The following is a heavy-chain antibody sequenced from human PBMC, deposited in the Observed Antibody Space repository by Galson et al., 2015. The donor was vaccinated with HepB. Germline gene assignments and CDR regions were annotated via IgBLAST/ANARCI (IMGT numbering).Heavy chain of an antibody. D-gene: IGHD5-24*01. Sequence: SVKVSCKAFGYTFTGYYMHWVRQAPGQGLEWMGWINPNSGGTNYAQKFQGRVTMTRDTSISTAYMELSRLRSDDTAVYYCAGPGSTRRFAFDIWGQGTMVTVSS. CDR3: AGPGSTRRFAFDI. V-gene: IGHV1-2*02. J-gene: IGHJ3*02. CDR1: GYTFTGYY. CDR2: INPNSGGT.